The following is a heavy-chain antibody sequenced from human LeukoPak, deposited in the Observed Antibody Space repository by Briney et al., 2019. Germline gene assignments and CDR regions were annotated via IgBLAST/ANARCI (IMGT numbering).Heavy chain of an antibody. D-gene: IGHD5-18*01. CDR2: IRYDGS. V-gene: IGHV3-30*02. J-gene: IGHJ4*02. Sequence: GGSLRLSCAASGFTFSSYSMNWVRQAPGKGLEWVAFIRYDGSNADSVKGRFTISRDNSKNTVYLQMNSLRPEDTAVYYCAKDLKRGYSYGYWAFTPGYWGQGTLVTVSS. CDR3: AKDLKRGYSYGYWAFTPGY. CDR1: GFTFSSYS.